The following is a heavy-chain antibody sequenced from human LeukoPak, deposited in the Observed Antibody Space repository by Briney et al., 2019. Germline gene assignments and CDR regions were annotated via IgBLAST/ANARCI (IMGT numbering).Heavy chain of an antibody. CDR1: GFTFSTYS. D-gene: IGHD2-15*01. J-gene: IGHJ4*02. CDR3: ATSSGGSYTGVDY. V-gene: IGHV3-23*01. Sequence: PGGSLRLSCRASGFTFSTYSMNWVRQAPGGGLEWVSVIRAGSEYTYYADSVKGRFTISRDNSKNTLYLQMNSLRAEDTAVYYCATSSGGSYTGVDYWGQGTLVIVSS. CDR2: IRAGSEYT.